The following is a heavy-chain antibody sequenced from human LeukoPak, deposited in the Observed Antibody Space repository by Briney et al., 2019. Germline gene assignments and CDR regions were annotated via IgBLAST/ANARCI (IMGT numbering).Heavy chain of an antibody. CDR1: GYSFTAFY. D-gene: IGHD4-17*01. CDR2: IHPRRGDT. Sequence: GASVKVSCKTSGYSFTAFYIHWVRQAPGQGLEWMGWIHPRRGDTNYAQKFQGRVTMTRDTSISTAYLDLSSLRSDDTAVYYCATGYGDYVSRFDSWGQGTLVTVYS. V-gene: IGHV1-2*02. J-gene: IGHJ4*02. CDR3: ATGYGDYVSRFDS.